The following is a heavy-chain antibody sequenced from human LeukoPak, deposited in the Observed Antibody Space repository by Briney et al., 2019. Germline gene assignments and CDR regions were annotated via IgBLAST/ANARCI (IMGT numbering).Heavy chain of an antibody. V-gene: IGHV1-18*01. CDR3: ARVKPGSRQQLVPLNYYYYYMDV. D-gene: IGHD6-13*01. J-gene: IGHJ6*03. CDR1: GYTFTRYG. CDR2: ISAYNGNT. Sequence: ASVKVPCKASGYTFTRYGISRVRQAPGQGLEWMGWISAYNGNTNYAQKLQGRVTMTTDTSTSTAYMELRSLRSDDTAVYYCARVKPGSRQQLVPLNYYYYYMDVWGKGTTVTISS.